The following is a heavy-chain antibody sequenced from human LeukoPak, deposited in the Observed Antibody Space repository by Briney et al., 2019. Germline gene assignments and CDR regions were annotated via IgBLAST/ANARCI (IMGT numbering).Heavy chain of an antibody. D-gene: IGHD1-14*01. CDR1: GYTFTSYG. J-gene: IGHJ4*02. CDR3: ARHRNIVVVRRYYFDY. CDR2: ISAYNGNT. Sequence: ASVKVSCKASGYTFTSYGISWVRQAPGQGLEWMGWISAYNGNTNYAQKLQGRVTMTTDTSTSTAYMELRSLRSDDTAVYYCARHRNIVVVRRYYFDYWGQGTLSPSPQ. V-gene: IGHV1-18*01.